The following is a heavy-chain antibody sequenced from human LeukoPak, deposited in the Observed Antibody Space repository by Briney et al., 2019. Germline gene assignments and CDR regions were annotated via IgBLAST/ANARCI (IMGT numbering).Heavy chain of an antibody. J-gene: IGHJ4*02. Sequence: PGGSLRLSCAAFGFTFNSYEMNWVRQAPGKGLEWVPYISSSGSTIYYADSVKGRFTISRDNAKSSLYLQMNSLRAEDTAIYYCARQDRVLIAFDYWGQGTLVTVSS. D-gene: IGHD3-3*01. CDR1: GFTFNSYE. CDR2: ISSSGSTI. V-gene: IGHV3-48*03. CDR3: ARQDRVLIAFDY.